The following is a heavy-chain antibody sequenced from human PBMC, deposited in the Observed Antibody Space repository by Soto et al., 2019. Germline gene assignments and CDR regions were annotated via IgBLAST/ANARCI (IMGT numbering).Heavy chain of an antibody. V-gene: IGHV1-46*01. J-gene: IGHJ6*02. CDR1: GYTFTSYF. CDR2: STPSGDGA. Sequence: QVQLVQSGAEVKKPGASVKVSCKASGYTFTSYFMHWVRQAPGQGLEGMGISTPSGDGASYAQKFQGRVTMTRDTSTSTLYMELSNLKYEDTAVYYCARGRGGSYGMDVWGQGTTVTVSS. D-gene: IGHD1-26*01. CDR3: ARGRGGSYGMDV.